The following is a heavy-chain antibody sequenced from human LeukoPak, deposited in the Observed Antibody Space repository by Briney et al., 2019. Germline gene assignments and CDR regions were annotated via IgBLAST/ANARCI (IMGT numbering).Heavy chain of an antibody. Sequence: SETLSLTCAVYGGSFSGYYWSWIRQPPGKGLEWIGSIYYSGSTYYNPSLKSRVTISVDTSKNQFSLKLSSVTAADTAVYYCARRLYYDSSGYSGNYFDYWGQGTLVTVSS. CDR3: ARRLYYDSSGYSGNYFDY. D-gene: IGHD3-22*01. V-gene: IGHV4-34*01. CDR2: IYYSGST. J-gene: IGHJ4*02. CDR1: GGSFSGYY.